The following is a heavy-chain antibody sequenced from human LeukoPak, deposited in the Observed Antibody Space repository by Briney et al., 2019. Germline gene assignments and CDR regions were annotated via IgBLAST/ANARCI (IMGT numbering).Heavy chain of an antibody. CDR1: GYTFTSYG. J-gene: IGHJ4*02. CDR3: ASLYDYGDYFD. CDR2: IIPIFGTA. Sequence: GASVKVSCKASGYTFTSYGISWVRQAPGQGLEWMGGIIPIFGTANYAQKFQGRVTITADESTSTAYMELSSLRSEDTAVYYCASLYDYGDYFDWGQGTLVTVSS. V-gene: IGHV1-69*13. D-gene: IGHD4-17*01.